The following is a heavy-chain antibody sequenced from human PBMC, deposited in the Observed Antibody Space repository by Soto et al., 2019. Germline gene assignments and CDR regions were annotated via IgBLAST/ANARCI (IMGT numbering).Heavy chain of an antibody. D-gene: IGHD3-10*01. CDR3: ARETHYGSGSYYPRAFDY. Sequence: SETLSLTCTVSGGSISSYYWSWIRQPPGKGLEWIGCIYYSGSTNYNPSLKSRVTISVDTSKNQFSLKLSSVTAADTAVYYCARETHYGSGSYYPRAFDYWGQGTLVTVSS. CDR2: IYYSGST. J-gene: IGHJ4*02. CDR1: GGSISSYY. V-gene: IGHV4-59*01.